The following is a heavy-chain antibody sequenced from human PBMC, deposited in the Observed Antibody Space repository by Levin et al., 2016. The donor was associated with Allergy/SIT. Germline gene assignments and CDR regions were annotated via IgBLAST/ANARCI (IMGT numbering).Heavy chain of an antibody. V-gene: IGHV4-34*01. J-gene: IGHJ4*02. D-gene: IGHD4-17*01. CDR1: GVSFSANY. Sequence: SQTLSLTCGVSGVSFSANYWSWVRQAPGKGLEWLGEINHRGNTNYNPSLKSRVTISVDSSRNQISLKVASVTAEDTAVYFCASLDYGGYVYWGQGTLVTVSP. CDR3: ASLDYGGYVY. CDR2: INHRGNT.